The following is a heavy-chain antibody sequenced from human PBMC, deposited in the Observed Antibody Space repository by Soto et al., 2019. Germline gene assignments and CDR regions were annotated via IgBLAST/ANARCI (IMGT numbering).Heavy chain of an antibody. D-gene: IGHD3-3*01. CDR3: TTEPVATTHLEWLLLDY. CDR2: IKSKTDGGTT. J-gene: IGHJ4*02. CDR1: GFTFSNAW. Sequence: PGGSLRLSCAASGFTFSNAWMSWVRQAPGKGLEWVGRIKSKTDGGTTDYAAPVKGRFTISRDDSKNTLYLQMNSLKTEDTAVYYCTTEPVATTHLEWLLLDYWGQGTLVTVSS. V-gene: IGHV3-15*01.